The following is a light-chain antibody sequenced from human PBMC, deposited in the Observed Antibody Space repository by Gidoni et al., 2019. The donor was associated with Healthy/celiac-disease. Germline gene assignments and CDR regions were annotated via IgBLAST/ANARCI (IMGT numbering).Light chain of an antibody. Sequence: QSALTQPASVSGSPGQSITISCTGTSSDVGGYNYVSWYQQHPGKAPKLMIYDVSNRPSGVSNRFSGSKSGNTASLTISGLQAEDEAVYYCSSYTSSSRQVFGTGTKVTVL. CDR1: SSDVGGYNY. CDR3: SSYTSSSRQV. CDR2: DVS. J-gene: IGLJ1*01. V-gene: IGLV2-14*03.